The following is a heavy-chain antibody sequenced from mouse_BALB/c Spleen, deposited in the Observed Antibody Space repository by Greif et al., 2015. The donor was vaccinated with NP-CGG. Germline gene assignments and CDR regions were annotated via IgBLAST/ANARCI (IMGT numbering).Heavy chain of an antibody. V-gene: IGHV5-6*02. CDR2: ISSGGSYT. CDR3: ARQGTTATLGYAMDY. Sequence: DVKLVESGGDLVKPGGSLKLSCAASGFTFSSYGMSWVRQTPDKRLEWVATISSGGSYTYYPDSVKGRFTISRDNAKNTLYLQMSSLKSEDTAMYYCARQGTTATLGYAMDYWGQGTSVTVSS. CDR1: GFTFSSYG. J-gene: IGHJ4*01. D-gene: IGHD1-2*01.